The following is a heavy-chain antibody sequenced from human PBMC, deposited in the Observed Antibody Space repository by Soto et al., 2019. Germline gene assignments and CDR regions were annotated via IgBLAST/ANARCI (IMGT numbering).Heavy chain of an antibody. D-gene: IGHD6-19*01. CDR2: ISYDGSNK. Sequence: QVQLVESGGGVVQPGRSLRLSCAASGFTFSSYGMHWVRQAPGKGLEWVAVISYDGSNKYYADSVKGRFTISRDNSKNTLYLQMNSLRAEDTAVYYCAKGAVSSGWYYFDYWCQGTLVTVSS. J-gene: IGHJ4*02. CDR3: AKGAVSSGWYYFDY. CDR1: GFTFSSYG. V-gene: IGHV3-30*18.